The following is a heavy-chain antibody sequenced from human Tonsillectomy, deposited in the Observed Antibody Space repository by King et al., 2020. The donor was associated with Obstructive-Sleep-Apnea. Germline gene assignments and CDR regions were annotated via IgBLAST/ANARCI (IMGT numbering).Heavy chain of an antibody. CDR1: GYSFTFYW. V-gene: IGHV5-51*01. CDR2: IYPGDSDT. D-gene: IGHD2-15*01. J-gene: IGHJ4*02. CDR3: ARHAPPGYCSGGSCAYGFNHFDS. Sequence: VQLVESGAEVKKPGESLTISCKGSGYSFTFYWIGWVRQMPGKGLEWMGIIYPGDSDTRYSPSFQGQVTISADKSISTAYLQWSSLKASDTAMYYCARHAPPGYCSGGSCAYGFNHFDSWGQGTLVTVSS.